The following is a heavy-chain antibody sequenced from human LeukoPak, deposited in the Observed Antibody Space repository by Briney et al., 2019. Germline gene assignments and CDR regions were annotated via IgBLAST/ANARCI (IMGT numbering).Heavy chain of an antibody. D-gene: IGHD3-9*01. CDR1: GFTFSSYS. V-gene: IGHV3-21*01. CDR2: ISSSSSYI. CDR3: ARDLAPDYDILTGTDAFDI. J-gene: IGHJ3*02. Sequence: GGSLRLSYAASGFTFSSYSMNWVRQAPGKGLEWVSSISSSSSYIYYPDSVKGRFTISRDNAKNSLYLQMNSLRAEDTAVYYCARDLAPDYDILTGTDAFDIWGQGTMVTVSS.